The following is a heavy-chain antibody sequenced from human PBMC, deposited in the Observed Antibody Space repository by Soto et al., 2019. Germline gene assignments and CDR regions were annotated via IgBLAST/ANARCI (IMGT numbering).Heavy chain of an antibody. J-gene: IGHJ6*03. CDR3: ARDLPEAWGLYVYYYYYMDV. Sequence: GGSLRLSCAASGFTFSSYSMNWVRQAPGKGLEWVSSISSSSSYIYYADSVKGRFTISRDNAKNSLYLQMNSLRAEDTAVYYCARDLPEAWGLYVYYYYYMDVWGKGTTVTVSS. CDR2: ISSSSSYI. V-gene: IGHV3-21*01. D-gene: IGHD3-16*01. CDR1: GFTFSSYS.